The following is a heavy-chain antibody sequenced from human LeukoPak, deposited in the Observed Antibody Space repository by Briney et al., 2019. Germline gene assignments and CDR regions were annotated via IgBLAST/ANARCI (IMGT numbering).Heavy chain of an antibody. Sequence: LXXXASXFTFSSYGMHWVRQAPGKGLEXVAFIRYDGSNKYYADSVKGRFTISRDNSKNTLYLQMNSLRAEDTAVYYCAKDRGYDFWSGYCDYWGQGTLVTVSS. CDR2: IRYDGSNK. J-gene: IGHJ4*02. CDR3: AKDRGYDFWSGYCDY. D-gene: IGHD3-3*01. CDR1: XFTFSSYG. V-gene: IGHV3-30*02.